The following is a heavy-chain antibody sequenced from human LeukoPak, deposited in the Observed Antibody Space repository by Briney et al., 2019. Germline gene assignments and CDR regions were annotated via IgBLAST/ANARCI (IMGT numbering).Heavy chain of an antibody. V-gene: IGHV3-30-3*01. CDR3: ASPVGATTVFDY. D-gene: IGHD1-26*01. J-gene: IGHJ4*02. Sequence: GGSLRLSCAASGFIFSSYAMHWVRQAPGKGLEWVAVISYGGDDGSNIYYADSVKGRFTISRDNSKSTLYLQMNSLRPEDTAVYYCASPVGATTVFDYWGQGTLVTVSS. CDR1: GFIFSSYA. CDR2: ISYGGDDGSNI.